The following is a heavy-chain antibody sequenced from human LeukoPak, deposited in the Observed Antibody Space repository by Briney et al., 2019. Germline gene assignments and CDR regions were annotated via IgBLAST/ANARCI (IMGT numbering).Heavy chain of an antibody. CDR1: GYTFTSYY. J-gene: IGHJ5*02. CDR3: ARDNSVGDNAWWFDP. CDR2: INPTGGST. Sequence: ASVTVSCKASGYTFTSYYMRWVRQAPGQGLEWMGLINPTGGSTGYAQKFQGRVTMTRDMSTSTDYMELSSLRSEDTAIYYCARDNSVGDNAWWFDPWGQGTLVTVSS. D-gene: IGHD1-26*01. V-gene: IGHV1-46*01.